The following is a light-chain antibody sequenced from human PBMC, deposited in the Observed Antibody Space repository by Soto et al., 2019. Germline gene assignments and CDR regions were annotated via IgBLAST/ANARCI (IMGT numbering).Light chain of an antibody. CDR1: QRVGSNY. CDR3: HQYAPAPLT. V-gene: IGKV3-20*01. Sequence: EIVLTQSPGTLSLSPGERATLSCRASQRVGSNYLAWYQQKPGQAPRLLIYVASSRAASIPARFSGRWSGTEFTITMRGRVPEDFAVYYCHQYAPAPLTFGGGTRVEIK. J-gene: IGKJ4*01. CDR2: VAS.